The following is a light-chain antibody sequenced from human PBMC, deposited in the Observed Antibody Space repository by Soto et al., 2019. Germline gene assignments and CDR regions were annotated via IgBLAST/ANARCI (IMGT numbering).Light chain of an antibody. V-gene: IGKV3-20*01. Sequence: EIVLTQSPGTLSLSPGERATLSCRASQSVSSSYLAWYQQKPGQAPRLLIYGAYSRATGIPDRFSGSGSGTDFTLTISRLEPEDFAVYYCQQYGSSRGVTFGPGTKVDIK. J-gene: IGKJ3*01. CDR1: QSVSSSY. CDR2: GAY. CDR3: QQYGSSRGVT.